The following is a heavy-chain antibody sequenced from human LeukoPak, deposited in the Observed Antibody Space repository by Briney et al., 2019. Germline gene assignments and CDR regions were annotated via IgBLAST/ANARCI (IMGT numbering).Heavy chain of an antibody. J-gene: IGHJ4*02. CDR2: IYPRDGGT. V-gene: IGHV1-46*01. CDR3: ARDQEGFDY. CDR1: GYTFTNNY. Sequence: ASVKVSCKASGYTFTNNYLHWVRQAPGQGLEWMGMIYPRDGGTSYAQNFQGRVTVTRDTSTTTVHMELRGLRSEDTAVYYCARDQEGFDYWGQGTVVTVSS.